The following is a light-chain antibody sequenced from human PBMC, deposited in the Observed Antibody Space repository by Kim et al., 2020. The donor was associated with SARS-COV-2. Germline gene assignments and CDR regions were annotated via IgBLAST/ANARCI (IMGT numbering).Light chain of an antibody. CDR1: TLVDKH. CDR3: QAWDTSTTYV. Sequence: VSPGQTARVTCSGDTLVDKHSCWYQQKPRQSPVLVIYQDNKRPSGIPVRFSGSNSGNTATLTISGTQAMDEADYYCQAWDTSTTYVFGTGTKVTVL. V-gene: IGLV3-1*01. J-gene: IGLJ1*01. CDR2: QDN.